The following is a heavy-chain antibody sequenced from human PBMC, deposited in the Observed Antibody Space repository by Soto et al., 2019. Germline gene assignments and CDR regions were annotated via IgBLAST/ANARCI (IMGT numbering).Heavy chain of an antibody. Sequence: ASVKVSCKVSGYTLTELSMHWVRQAPGKGLEWMGGFDPEDGETIYAQKFQGRVTMTEDTSTDTAYMELSSLRSEDTAVYYCATYHDSRKYLRFSPTYYYYMDVWGKGTTVTVSS. CDR2: FDPEDGET. J-gene: IGHJ6*03. CDR3: ATYHDSRKYLRFSPTYYYYMDV. D-gene: IGHD3-3*01. V-gene: IGHV1-24*01. CDR1: GYTLTELS.